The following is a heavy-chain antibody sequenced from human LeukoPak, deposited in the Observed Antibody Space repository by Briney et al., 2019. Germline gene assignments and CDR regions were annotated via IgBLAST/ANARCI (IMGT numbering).Heavy chain of an antibody. J-gene: IGHJ6*02. CDR2: IYHSGST. V-gene: IGHV4-4*02. D-gene: IGHD3-22*01. CDR3: ARHYDSSGYYYNYYYGMDV. CDR1: GGSISSSNW. Sequence: PSETLSLTCAVSGGSISSSNWWSWVRQPPGKGLEWIGEIYHSGSTNYNPSLKSRVTISVDKSKNQFSLKLSSVTAADTAVYYCARHYDSSGYYYNYYYGMDVWGQGTTVTVSS.